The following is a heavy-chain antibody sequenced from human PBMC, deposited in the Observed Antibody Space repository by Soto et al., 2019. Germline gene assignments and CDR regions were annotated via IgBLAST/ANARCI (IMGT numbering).Heavy chain of an antibody. CDR2: INHSGST. CDR1: GDSISSYY. J-gene: IGHJ6*02. D-gene: IGHD3-10*01. Sequence: PSETLSLTCTVSGDSISSYYWSWIRQPPGKGLEWIGEINHSGSTNYNPSLKSRVTISVDTSKNQFSLKLSSVTAADTAVYYCARVWLYYYGSGTPYGMDVWGQGTTVTVSS. CDR3: ARVWLYYYGSGTPYGMDV. V-gene: IGHV4-34*01.